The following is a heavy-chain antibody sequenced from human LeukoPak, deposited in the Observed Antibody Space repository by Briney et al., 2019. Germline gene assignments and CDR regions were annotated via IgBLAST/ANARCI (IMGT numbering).Heavy chain of an antibody. CDR3: AAGVGTTDFDY. CDR1: GLTFSKAW. J-gene: IGHJ4*02. CDR2: LKSISDGGTT. Sequence: GGSLRLSCAASGLTFSKAWMTWVRQAPGKGREWVGRLKSISDGGTTDYAAPVKGRFTISRDDSKNTLFLQMNSLKTEDTGVYFCAAGVGTTDFDYWGQGTLVTVSS. V-gene: IGHV3-15*05. D-gene: IGHD1/OR15-1a*01.